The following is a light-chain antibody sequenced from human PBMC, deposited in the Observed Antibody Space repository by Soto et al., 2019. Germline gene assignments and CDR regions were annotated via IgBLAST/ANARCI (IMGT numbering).Light chain of an antibody. J-gene: IGLJ2*01. CDR3: AAWDDSLNGVL. CDR2: SNN. Sequence: VLTQPPSASGTPGQRVTISCSGSSSNIASNTVNWYQQLPRTAPRVLIYSNNQRPSGVPDRFSGSKSGTSASLAISGLQSEDEADYYCAAWDDSLNGVLFGGGTKLTVL. CDR1: SSNIASNT. V-gene: IGLV1-44*01.